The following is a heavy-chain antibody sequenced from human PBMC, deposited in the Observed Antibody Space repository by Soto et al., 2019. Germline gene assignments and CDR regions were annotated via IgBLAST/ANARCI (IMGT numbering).Heavy chain of an antibody. CDR1: EYTFSTYS. Sequence: ASVKVSCKASEYTFSTYSLHWVRQAPGQGLEWMGWMNPNSGNTGYAQKFQGRVSMTRNTSITTAYMELSSLRSEDTAVYYCARGGLPGTGFDYWGQGTLVTVSS. CDR3: ARGGLPGTGFDY. D-gene: IGHD1-7*01. V-gene: IGHV1-8*02. J-gene: IGHJ4*02. CDR2: MNPNSGNT.